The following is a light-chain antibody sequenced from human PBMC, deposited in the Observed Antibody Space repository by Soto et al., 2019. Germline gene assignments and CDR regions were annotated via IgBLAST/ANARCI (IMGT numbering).Light chain of an antibody. Sequence: IVLTQSPATLSLSPGQRATLSCRASHSVSRHLGWFQQRPGQAPRLLIYGASTRAAGIPDRFSGSGSGTDFTLTITRLEPEDSAVYFCQQYTGPPTTFGQGTRLEIK. CDR2: GAS. CDR1: HSVSRH. J-gene: IGKJ5*01. V-gene: IGKV3-11*01. CDR3: QQYTGPPTT.